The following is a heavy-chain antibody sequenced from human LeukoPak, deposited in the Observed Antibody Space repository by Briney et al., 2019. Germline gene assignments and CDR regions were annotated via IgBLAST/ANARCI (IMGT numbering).Heavy chain of an antibody. CDR3: ARQTYYYASGSYAIDF. V-gene: IGHV5-51*01. D-gene: IGHD3-10*01. Sequence: GESLKISCKGSGYSFTTYRIGWVRQMPGKGLEWMGIIYPGDSDTRYSPSFQGQVTISADKSISTAYLQWSSLKASDTAIYYCARQTYYYASGSYAIDFWGQGTLVTVSS. J-gene: IGHJ4*02. CDR2: IYPGDSDT. CDR1: GYSFTTYR.